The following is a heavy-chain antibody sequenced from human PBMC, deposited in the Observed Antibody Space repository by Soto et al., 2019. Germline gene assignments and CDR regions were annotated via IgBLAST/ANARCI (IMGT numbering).Heavy chain of an antibody. D-gene: IGHD6-6*01. CDR2: INHSGST. V-gene: IGHV4-34*01. Sequence: SETLSLTCAVSGGSFIGYYWSWIRRTPGKGLEWIGEINHSGSTNYNPSLKSRVTISVDTSKNQFSLKLSSVTAADTAVYYCARGEYSSSKGWFDPWGQGNLVTVSS. CDR1: GGSFIGYY. J-gene: IGHJ5*02. CDR3: ARGEYSSSKGWFDP.